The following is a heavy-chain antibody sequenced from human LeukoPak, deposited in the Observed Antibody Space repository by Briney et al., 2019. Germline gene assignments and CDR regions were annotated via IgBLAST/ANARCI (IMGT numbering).Heavy chain of an antibody. V-gene: IGHV4-39*01. CDR1: GGSISSSSYY. CDR3: ARHTRVYAFDI. D-gene: IGHD2-8*01. Sequence: KPSETLSLTCTVSGGSISSSSYYWGWIRQPPGKGLEWIGSIYYSGSTYYNPSLKSRVTISVDTSKNQFSLKLSSVTAADMAVYYCARHTRVYAFDIWGQGTMVTVSS. CDR2: IYYSGST. J-gene: IGHJ3*02.